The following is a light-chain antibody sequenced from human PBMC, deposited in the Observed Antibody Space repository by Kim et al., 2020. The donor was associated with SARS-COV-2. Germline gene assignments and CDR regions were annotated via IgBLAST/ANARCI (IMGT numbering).Light chain of an antibody. CDR2: GNS. Sequence: QRGTISGTGSRPNIGAGYDVHWYQQLPGTAPKLLIYGNSNRPSGVPDRFSGSKSGTSASLAITGLQAEDEADYYCQSYDSSLSGYVFGTGTKVTVL. CDR1: RPNIGAGYD. J-gene: IGLJ1*01. CDR3: QSYDSSLSGYV. V-gene: IGLV1-40*01.